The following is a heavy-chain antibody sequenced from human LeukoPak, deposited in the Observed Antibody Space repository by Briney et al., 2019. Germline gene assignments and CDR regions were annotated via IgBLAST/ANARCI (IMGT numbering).Heavy chain of an antibody. V-gene: IGHV4-59*01. D-gene: IGHD6-19*01. J-gene: IGHJ4*02. CDR1: GGSISSYY. CDR3: ARVHSSGWYLKPLFDY. CDR2: IYYSGST. Sequence: SETLSLTCTVSGGSISSYYWSWIRQPPGKGLEWIGYIYYSGSTNYNPSLKSRVTISVDTSKNQFSLKLSSVTAADTAVYYCARVHSSGWYLKPLFDYWGQGTLVTVSS.